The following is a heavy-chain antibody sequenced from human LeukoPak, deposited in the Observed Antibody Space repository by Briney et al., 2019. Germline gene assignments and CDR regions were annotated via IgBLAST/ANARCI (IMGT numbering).Heavy chain of an antibody. CDR2: IYYTGCT. V-gene: IGHV4-59*08. J-gene: IGHJ1*01. Sequence: PSETLSLICSISGGFIRSLYWRWIRHPPGKGLEWIGYIYYTGCTNFNPSLKSRVTIFVDMVKNQFFLRLSPVTAGDTAGYFRGRHRAYGSSSPFCCWGQGTLVTVAS. D-gene: IGHD6-6*01. CDR3: GRHRAYGSSSPFCC. CDR1: GGFIRSLY.